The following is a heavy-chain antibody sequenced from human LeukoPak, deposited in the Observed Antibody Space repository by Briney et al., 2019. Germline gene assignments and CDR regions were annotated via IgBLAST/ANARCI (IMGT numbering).Heavy chain of an antibody. CDR1: GYTFTTYD. J-gene: IGHJ4*02. D-gene: IGHD7-27*01. V-gene: IGHV1-8*01. CDR3: ARLGSRGDF. Sequence: ASVKVSCKASGYTFTTYDINWVRQATGQGLEWMGWMNPNSGNTGYEQKFQGRVIMTRNTSINTAYMELSSLRFDDTALYYCARLGSRGDFWGQGTLVTVSS. CDR2: MNPNSGNT.